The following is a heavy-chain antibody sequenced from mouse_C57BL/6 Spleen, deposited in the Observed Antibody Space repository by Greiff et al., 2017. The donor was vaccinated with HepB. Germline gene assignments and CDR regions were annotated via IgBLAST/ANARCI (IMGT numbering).Heavy chain of an antibody. CDR2: INPSSGYT. V-gene: IGHV1-7*01. D-gene: IGHD1-1*01. CDR3: ARGLLYGSSLPYAMDY. CDR1: GYTFTSYW. Sequence: VQLQQSGAELAKPGASVKLSGKASGYTFTSYWMHWVKQRPGQGLEWIGYINPSSGYTKYNQKFKDNATLTADKSSSTAYMQLSSLTYEDSAVYYCARGLLYGSSLPYAMDYWGQGTSVTVSS. J-gene: IGHJ4*01.